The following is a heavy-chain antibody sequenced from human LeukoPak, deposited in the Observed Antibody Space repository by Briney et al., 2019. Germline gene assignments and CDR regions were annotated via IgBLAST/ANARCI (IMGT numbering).Heavy chain of an antibody. CDR3: ARGRYDFWSGNDY. CDR1: GFTVSSNY. CDR2: IYSGGST. D-gene: IGHD3/OR15-3a*01. J-gene: IGHJ4*02. Sequence: GGSLRLSCAASGFTVSSNYMSWVRQAPGKGLEWVSVIYSGGSTYYADSVKGRFTISRDNSKSTLYLQMNSLRAEDTAVYYCARGRYDFWSGNDYWGQGTLVTVSS. V-gene: IGHV3-53*01.